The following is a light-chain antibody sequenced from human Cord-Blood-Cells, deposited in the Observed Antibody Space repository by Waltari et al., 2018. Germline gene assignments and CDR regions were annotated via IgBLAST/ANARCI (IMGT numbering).Light chain of an antibody. V-gene: IGLV2-14*03. J-gene: IGLJ3*02. CDR3: SSYTSSSTLV. Sequence: QSALTQPDSVSGSPGQSIPISCTGTRSEVGGYNYVSWYQQHPGKAPKLMIYYVSKRPSGVSNRFSGSKSGNTASLAISGLQAEDEADYYCSSYTSSSTLVFGGGTKLTVL. CDR1: RSEVGGYNY. CDR2: YVS.